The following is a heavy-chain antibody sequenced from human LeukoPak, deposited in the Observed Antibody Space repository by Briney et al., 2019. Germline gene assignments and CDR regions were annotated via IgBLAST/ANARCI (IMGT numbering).Heavy chain of an antibody. Sequence: GGSLRVSCAASGFTFSGYSMNWVRQAPGKGLEWVSYITSSSSAIYYADSVKGRFTISRDNAKNSLYLQMNSLRAEDTAVYYCARVRGSYHFDYWGQGTLVTVSS. J-gene: IGHJ4*02. D-gene: IGHD1-26*01. CDR3: ARVRGSYHFDY. CDR1: GFTFSGYS. V-gene: IGHV3-48*01. CDR2: ITSSSSAI.